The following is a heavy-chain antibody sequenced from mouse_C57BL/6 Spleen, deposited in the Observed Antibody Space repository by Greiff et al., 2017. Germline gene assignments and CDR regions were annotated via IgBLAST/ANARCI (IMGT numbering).Heavy chain of an antibody. Sequence: QVQLQQSGAELAKPGASVKLSCKASGYTFTSYWMHWVKQRPGQGLEWIGYINPSSGYTKYNQKFKDKATLTADQSSSTAYMQLSSLTYEDSAVYYCARGEDYGNYYYFDDWGQGTTLTVSS. CDR1: GYTFTSYW. J-gene: IGHJ2*01. V-gene: IGHV1-7*01. D-gene: IGHD2-1*01. CDR2: INPSSGYT. CDR3: ARGEDYGNYYYFDD.